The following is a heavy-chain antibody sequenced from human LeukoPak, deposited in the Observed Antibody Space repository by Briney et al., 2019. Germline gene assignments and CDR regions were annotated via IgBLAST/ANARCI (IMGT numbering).Heavy chain of an antibody. CDR2: ISYDGSNK. Sequence: PGGSLRLSCAASGFTFSSYAMHWVRQAPGKGLEWVAVISYDGSNKYYADSVKGRFTISRDNSKNTLYLQMNSLRAGDTAVYYCAREGYSYGFGGKYNWFDPWGQGTLVTVSS. CDR3: AREGYSYGFGGKYNWFDP. V-gene: IGHV3-30-3*01. CDR1: GFTFSSYA. D-gene: IGHD5-18*01. J-gene: IGHJ5*02.